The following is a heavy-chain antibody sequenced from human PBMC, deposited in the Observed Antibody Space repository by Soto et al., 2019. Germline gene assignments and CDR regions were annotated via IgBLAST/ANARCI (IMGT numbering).Heavy chain of an antibody. D-gene: IGHD2-15*01. CDR3: ARRDCSGGSCYSRYAFDI. J-gene: IGHJ3*02. CDR1: GYSFTSYW. Sequence: GESLKISCKGSGYSFTSYWISWVLQMPGKGLEWMGRIDPSDSYTNYSPSFQGHVTISADKSISTAYLQWSSLKASDTAMYYCARRDCSGGSCYSRYAFDIWGQGTMVTVSS. V-gene: IGHV5-10-1*01. CDR2: IDPSDSYT.